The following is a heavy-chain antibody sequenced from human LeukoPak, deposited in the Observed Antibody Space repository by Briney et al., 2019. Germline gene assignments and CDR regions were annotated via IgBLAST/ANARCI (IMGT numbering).Heavy chain of an antibody. CDR2: INSDGSST. V-gene: IGHV3-74*01. Sequence: QPGGSLRLSCAASGFTFSSYWMDWVRQAPGKGLVWVSRINSDGSSTSHADSVKGRFTISRDNAKNTLYLKMNSLRAEDTAVYYCAREGGYSHAFDYWGQGTLVTVSS. D-gene: IGHD3-22*01. J-gene: IGHJ4*02. CDR3: AREGGYSHAFDY. CDR1: GFTFSSYW.